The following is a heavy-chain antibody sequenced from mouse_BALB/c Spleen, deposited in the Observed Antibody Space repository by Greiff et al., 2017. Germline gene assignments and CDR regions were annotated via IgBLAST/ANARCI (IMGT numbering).Heavy chain of an antibody. V-gene: IGHV14-3*02. D-gene: IGHD2-1*01. J-gene: IGHJ1*01. CDR1: GFNFKDSY. CDR3: DSGNYWYFDV. Sequence: EVQLQQSGAELVKPGASVKLSCTASGFNFKDSYMHWVKQRPEQGLEWIGRIDPANGNTKYDPKFQGKATIAADTSSNTAYLQLSSLTSADTAVYYCDSGNYWYFDVWGAGTTVTVSS. CDR2: IDPANGNT.